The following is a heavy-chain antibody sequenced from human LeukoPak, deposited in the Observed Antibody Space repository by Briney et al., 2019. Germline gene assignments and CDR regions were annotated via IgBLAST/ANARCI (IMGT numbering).Heavy chain of an antibody. CDR3: ARVMRRGYYFDY. J-gene: IGHJ4*02. CDR2: MNPNSGNT. V-gene: IGHV1-8*01. CDR1: GYTFTSYD. D-gene: IGHD3-10*01. Sequence: ASVKVSCKASGYTFTSYDINWVRQATGQGLEWMGWMNPNSGNTGYARKFQGRVTMTRNTSISTAYMELSSLRSEDTAVYYCARVMRRGYYFDYWGQGTLVTVSS.